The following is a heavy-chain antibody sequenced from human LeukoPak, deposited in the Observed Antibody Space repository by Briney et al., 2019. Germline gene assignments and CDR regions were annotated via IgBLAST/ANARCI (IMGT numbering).Heavy chain of an antibody. CDR3: ARDQGGATRIDY. CDR2: INSDGRST. J-gene: IGHJ4*02. V-gene: IGHV3-74*01. Sequence: PGGSLRLSCAASGFXFNTYWMHWVRQAPGKGLMWVSRINSDGRSTSYADTVKGRFTISRDNAKKTLYLQMNSLRAEETAVYYCARDQGGATRIDYWGQGTLVTVSS. D-gene: IGHD1-26*01. CDR1: GFXFNTYW.